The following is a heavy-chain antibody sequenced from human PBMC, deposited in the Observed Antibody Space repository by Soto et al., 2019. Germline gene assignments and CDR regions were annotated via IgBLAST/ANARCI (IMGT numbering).Heavy chain of an antibody. CDR1: GFTFTSYG. J-gene: IGHJ4*02. D-gene: IGHD5-18*01. CDR3: VADRGYGHASVPYS. Sequence: QAHLVESGGGVVQPGRSLRLSCAASGFTFTSYGMHWVRQAPGTRLEWVAVISCDGGLQHYADSVKGRFTSSRDNSKNVVLLQMNSLRAEDTAVYDCVADRGYGHASVPYSWCQGTLVSVSS. CDR2: ISCDGGLQ. V-gene: IGHV3-30*03.